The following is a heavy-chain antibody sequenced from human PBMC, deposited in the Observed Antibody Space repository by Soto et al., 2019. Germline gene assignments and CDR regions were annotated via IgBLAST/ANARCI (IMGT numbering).Heavy chain of an antibody. CDR3: ARSSGDYYDSSPASGMDV. D-gene: IGHD3-22*01. Sequence: ASVKVSCKASGYTFTSYGISWVRQAPGQGLEWMGWISAYNGNTNYAQKPQGRVTMTTDTSTSTAYMELRSLRSDDTAVYYCARSSGDYYDSSPASGMDVWGQGTTVTVSS. CDR1: GYTFTSYG. J-gene: IGHJ6*02. CDR2: ISAYNGNT. V-gene: IGHV1-18*04.